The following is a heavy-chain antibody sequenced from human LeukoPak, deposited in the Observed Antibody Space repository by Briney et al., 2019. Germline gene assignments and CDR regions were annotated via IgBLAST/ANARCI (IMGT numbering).Heavy chain of an antibody. Sequence: PSETLSLTCTVSGGSISSYYWSWIRQPAGKGLEWIGRIYTSGSTNYNPSLKSRVTMSVDTSKNQFSLKLSSVTAADTAVYYCARGEFAGDGYNIYYYYYYMDVWGKGTTVTVSS. CDR2: IYTSGST. CDR3: ARGEFAGDGYNIYYYYYYMDV. CDR1: GGSISSYY. V-gene: IGHV4-4*07. J-gene: IGHJ6*03. D-gene: IGHD5-24*01.